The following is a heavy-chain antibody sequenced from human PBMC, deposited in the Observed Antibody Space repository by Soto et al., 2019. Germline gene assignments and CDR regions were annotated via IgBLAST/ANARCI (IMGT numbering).Heavy chain of an antibody. D-gene: IGHD6-19*01. V-gene: IGHV3-30*18. J-gene: IGHJ4*02. CDR1: GFNFSDYA. CDR3: AKGGRQWLVTSDFNY. Sequence: PVGSLRLSCAASGFNFSDYAMHRVRKAPGKGLEWVAVVSHDGRNTHYADSVKGRFTISRDSSKNTVSLEMTSLRAEDTAVYYCAKGGRQWLVTSDFNYWGQGALVTVSS. CDR2: VSHDGRNT.